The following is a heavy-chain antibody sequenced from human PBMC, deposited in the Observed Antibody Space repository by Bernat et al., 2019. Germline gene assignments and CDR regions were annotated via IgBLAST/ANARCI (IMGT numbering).Heavy chain of an antibody. CDR3: TTLSLHLGELSLYSDY. Sequence: EVQLVESGGGLVKPGGSLRLSCAASGFTFSNAWMSWVRLAPGKGLEWVGRIKSKTDGGTTDYAAPVKGRFTISRDDSKNTLYLQMNSLKTEDTAVYYCTTLSLHLGELSLYSDYWGQGTLVTVSS. CDR2: IKSKTDGGTT. J-gene: IGHJ4*02. V-gene: IGHV3-15*01. D-gene: IGHD3-16*02. CDR1: GFTFSNAW.